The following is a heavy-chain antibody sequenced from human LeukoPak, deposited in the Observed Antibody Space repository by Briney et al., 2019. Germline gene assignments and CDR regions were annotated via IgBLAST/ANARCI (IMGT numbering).Heavy chain of an antibody. J-gene: IGHJ4*02. V-gene: IGHV4-4*02. CDR3: SRENGAFSPFGY. CDR2: ISLTGLT. Sequence: PSGTLSLTCGVSGGSISNTNWWSWVRQPPGQGLEWIGEISLTGLTHYNPSLESRVTVSLDKTKNQLSLNLTSVTAADTAVYYCSRENGAFSPFGYWGQGTLVTVLS. CDR1: GGSISNTNW. D-gene: IGHD2-8*01.